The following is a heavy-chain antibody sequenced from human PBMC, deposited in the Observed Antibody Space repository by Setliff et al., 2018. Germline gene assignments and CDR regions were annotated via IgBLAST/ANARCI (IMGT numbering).Heavy chain of an antibody. CDR1: GFTLRSYW. CDR3: SRDLQGSGDYVVDY. CDR2: IKKDGSIK. V-gene: IGHV3-7*01. D-gene: IGHD4-17*01. Sequence: GGSLRLSCAASGFTLRSYWMSWVRQAPGKGLEWVANIKKDGSIKYYLDSVRGRFTISRDNAENSLTLQMNSLRVEDTAVYYCSRDLQGSGDYVVDYWGQGTPVTVSS. J-gene: IGHJ4*02.